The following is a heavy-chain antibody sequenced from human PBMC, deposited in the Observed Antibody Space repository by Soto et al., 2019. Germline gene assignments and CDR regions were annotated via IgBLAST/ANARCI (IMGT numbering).Heavy chain of an antibody. CDR2: ISSNGAST. V-gene: IGHV3-23*01. Sequence: GGSLRLSCAASGFTFDSPYSHGMSWVRQSPGKGPEWVSTISSNGASTHYAESVKGRFTISKDASRSTVHLHMNSLRAEDTATYFCVSWVSAHFDYWGHGTPVTVSS. J-gene: IGHJ4*01. D-gene: IGHD2-8*01. CDR1: GFTFDSPYSHG. CDR3: VSWVSAHFDY.